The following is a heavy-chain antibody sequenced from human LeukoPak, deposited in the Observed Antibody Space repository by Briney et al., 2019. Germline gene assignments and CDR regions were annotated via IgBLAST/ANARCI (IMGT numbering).Heavy chain of an antibody. CDR3: AKDSNTGGYSFGS. Sequence: PGGSLRLSCAASGFTFHHYSMHWVRQPPGKGLEWVSLISWDGDITYYADSVRGRFTISRDNSKNSLSLELNSLRTEDTALYYCAKDSNTGGYSFGSWGQGTLVTVTS. CDR1: GFTFHHYS. J-gene: IGHJ5*02. V-gene: IGHV3-43*01. D-gene: IGHD5-18*01. CDR2: ISWDGDIT.